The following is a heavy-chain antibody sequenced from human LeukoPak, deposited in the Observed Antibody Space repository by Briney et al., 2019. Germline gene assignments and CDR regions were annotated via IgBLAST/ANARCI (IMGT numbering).Heavy chain of an antibody. D-gene: IGHD3-22*01. CDR1: GGSISSGGYY. J-gene: IGHJ4*02. Sequence: SQTLSLTCTVSGGSISSGGYYWSWIRQHPGKGLEWIGYIYYSGSTYYNPSLKSRVTISVDTSKNQSSLKPSSVTAADTAVYYCARTIPDYYDSSGYWFDYWGQGTLVTVSS. V-gene: IGHV4-31*03. CDR2: IYYSGST. CDR3: ARTIPDYYDSSGYWFDY.